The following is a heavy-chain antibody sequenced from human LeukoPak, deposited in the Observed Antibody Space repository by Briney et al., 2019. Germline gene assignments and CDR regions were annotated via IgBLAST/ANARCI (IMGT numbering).Heavy chain of an antibody. CDR2: IGRSGST. CDR3: ARGESFAFAN. V-gene: IGHV3-23*01. D-gene: IGHD2-21*01. CDR1: GFTFSSYA. J-gene: IGHJ3*02. Sequence: GGSLTLSCAASGFTFSSYAMSWVRQAPGKGPEWVSGIGRSGSTYYTDSVKGRFTISRDNSKDTLYLQMNSLRAEDTAVYYCARGESFAFANWGQGTMVTVSS.